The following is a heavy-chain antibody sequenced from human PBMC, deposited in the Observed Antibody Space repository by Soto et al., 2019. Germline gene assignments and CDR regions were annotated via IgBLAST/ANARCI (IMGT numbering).Heavy chain of an antibody. Sequence: VGSLRLSCAASGFTFSNYAMTWVRQAPGKGLEWVSGITGSGGTTDYADSVKGRFTISRDNSKNTLSLQMNSLRAEDTAVYYCATYGSGWSLGYWGQGTLVTVSS. J-gene: IGHJ4*02. V-gene: IGHV3-23*01. D-gene: IGHD6-19*01. CDR3: ATYGSGWSLGY. CDR2: ITGSGGTT. CDR1: GFTFSNYA.